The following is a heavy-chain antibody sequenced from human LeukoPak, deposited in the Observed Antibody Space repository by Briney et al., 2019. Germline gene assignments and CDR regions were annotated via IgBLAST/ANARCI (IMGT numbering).Heavy chain of an antibody. Sequence: SETLSLTCTVSGGSISSYYWSWVRQPPGKGLEGIGDIYYSGSTNYNPSLKSRVTISVDTSKNQFSLKLSSVTAADTAVYYCARERDKAMVDYWGQGTLVTVSS. CDR3: ARERDKAMVDY. D-gene: IGHD5-18*01. CDR2: IYYSGST. J-gene: IGHJ4*02. CDR1: GGSISSYY. V-gene: IGHV4-59*01.